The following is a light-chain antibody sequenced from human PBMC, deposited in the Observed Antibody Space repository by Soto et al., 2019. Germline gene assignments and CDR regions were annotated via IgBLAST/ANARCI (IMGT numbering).Light chain of an antibody. CDR3: QQYNNWPGT. J-gene: IGKJ1*01. V-gene: IGKV3D-15*01. Sequence: EIVLTQSPASLSLSPGERATLSCRASQSVDSYLVWYQQKPGQAPRLLIFGASNRATGIPARFSGSRSGTEFTLTISSLQSEDFAVYYCQQYNNWPGTFGQGTKVDIK. CDR1: QSVDSY. CDR2: GAS.